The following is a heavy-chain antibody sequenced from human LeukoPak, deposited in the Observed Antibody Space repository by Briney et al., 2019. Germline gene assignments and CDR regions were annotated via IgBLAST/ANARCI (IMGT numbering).Heavy chain of an antibody. CDR1: GYTFTSYY. Sequence: ASVKVSCKASGYTFTSYYMHWVRQAAGQGLEWMGIINPSGGSTSYAQMCQGRGTMTRDTSTSTVYMELSSLRSEDTAVYYCARVRSSGYQNWFDPWGQGTLVTVSS. J-gene: IGHJ5*02. CDR2: INPSGGST. CDR3: ARVRSSGYQNWFDP. D-gene: IGHD3-22*01. V-gene: IGHV1-46*01.